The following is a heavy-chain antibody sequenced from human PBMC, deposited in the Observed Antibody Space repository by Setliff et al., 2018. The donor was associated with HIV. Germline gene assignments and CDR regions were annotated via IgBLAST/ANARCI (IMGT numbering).Heavy chain of an antibody. CDR2: INTATVTTT. D-gene: IGHD1-26*01. CDR3: ARVGRIYYFEH. Sequence: PGGSLRLSCAASGFSFSSYNMNWVRQAPGKGLEWIAYINTATVTTTVYYADSVKGRFTVSRDNAKNSLFLDMNSLRDDDSAVYYCARVGRIYYFEHWGQGTVVTVSS. J-gene: IGHJ4*02. CDR1: GFSFSSYN. V-gene: IGHV3-48*02.